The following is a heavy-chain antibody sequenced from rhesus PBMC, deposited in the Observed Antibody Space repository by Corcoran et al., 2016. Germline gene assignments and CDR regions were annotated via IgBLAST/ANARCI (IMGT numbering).Heavy chain of an antibody. V-gene: IGHV4S2*01. Sequence: QVRLQESGPGLVKPSETLPLTCAVSGASISGNYWSWIRQAPGKGLEWIGRILGRGGSPDNNPSLKSRVTISIDTSKNQFSLKLSSVTAADTAVYYCARDAVLGRFDVWGAGVLVTVSS. CDR1: GASISGNY. D-gene: IGHD2-15*01. CDR2: ILGRGGSP. J-gene: IGHJ5-1*01. CDR3: ARDAVLGRFDV.